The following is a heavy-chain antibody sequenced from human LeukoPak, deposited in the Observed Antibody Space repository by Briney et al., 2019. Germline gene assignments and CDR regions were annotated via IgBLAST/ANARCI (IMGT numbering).Heavy chain of an antibody. CDR3: ARDHLANLASRLFDP. Sequence: SQTLSLTCAISGDSVSSNSATWTWIRQSPSRGLEWLGRTYYRSKWYNDYAQSVKSRITFSPDTSKNQFSLHLNSVTPADTAVYYCARDHLANLASRLFDPWGQGTLVTVSS. D-gene: IGHD3-3*01. CDR1: GDSVSSNSAT. V-gene: IGHV6-1*01. CDR2: TYYRSKWYN. J-gene: IGHJ5*02.